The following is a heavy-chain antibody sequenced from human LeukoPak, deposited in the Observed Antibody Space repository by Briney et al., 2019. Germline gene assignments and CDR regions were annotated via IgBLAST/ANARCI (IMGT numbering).Heavy chain of an antibody. D-gene: IGHD6-13*01. J-gene: IGHJ4*02. V-gene: IGHV1-2*02. CDR3: ARESRQQLASHDY. Sequence: ASVKVSCKVSGYTFTGYYIHWVRQAPGQGLEWLGWINPNSGGTHYAQKFQGRVTLTRDTSISTAYMELSRLRSDDTAVYYCARESRQQLASHDYWGQGTLVTVSS. CDR2: INPNSGGT. CDR1: GYTFTGYY.